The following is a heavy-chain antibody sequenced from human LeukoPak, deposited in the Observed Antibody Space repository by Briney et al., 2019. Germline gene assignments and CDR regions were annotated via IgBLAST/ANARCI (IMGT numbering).Heavy chain of an antibody. J-gene: IGHJ3*02. V-gene: IGHV1-69*05. Sequence: ASVKVSCKASGGTFSSYAISWVRQAPGQGLEWMGRIIPIFGTANYARKFQGRVTITTDESTSTAYMELSSLRSEDTAVYYCARGTMIVVPSAFDIWGQGTMVTVSS. D-gene: IGHD3-22*01. CDR3: ARGTMIVVPSAFDI. CDR2: IIPIFGTA. CDR1: GGTFSSYA.